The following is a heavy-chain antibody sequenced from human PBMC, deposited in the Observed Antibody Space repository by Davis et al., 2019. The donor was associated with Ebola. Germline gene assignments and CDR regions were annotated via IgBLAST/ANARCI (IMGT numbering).Heavy chain of an antibody. CDR3: ARDPPGDDGAFES. Sequence: PSALLTPPCNALDASTTAHTWNWSRQLQGKGLEWIGHFSYGGSTKSNPSLKSRVPISLDATTRQFSLNLGSVTAADTAVYHCARDPPGDDGAFESWGQGTMVTVSS. CDR2: FSYGGST. V-gene: IGHV4-59*11. CDR1: DASTTAHT. D-gene: IGHD7-27*01. J-gene: IGHJ3*02.